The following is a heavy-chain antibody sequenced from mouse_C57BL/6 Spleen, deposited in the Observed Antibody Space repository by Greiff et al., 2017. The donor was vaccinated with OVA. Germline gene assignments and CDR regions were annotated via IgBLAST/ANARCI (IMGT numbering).Heavy chain of an antibody. V-gene: IGHV1-26*01. CDR1: GYTFTDYY. J-gene: IGHJ1*03. Sequence: VQLQQSGPELVKPGASVKISCKASGYTFTDYYMNWVKQSHGQSLEWIGDINPNNGGTSYNQKFKGKATLTVDKSSSTAYMQLRSLTSEDSAVYYCARPGSSDRWYFDVWGTGTTVTVSS. CDR2: INPNNGGT. D-gene: IGHD1-1*01. CDR3: ARPGSSDRWYFDV.